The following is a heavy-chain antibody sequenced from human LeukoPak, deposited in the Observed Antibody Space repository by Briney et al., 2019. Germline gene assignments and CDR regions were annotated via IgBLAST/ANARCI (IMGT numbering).Heavy chain of an antibody. J-gene: IGHJ4*02. CDR1: GGSFSGYY. CDR2: INHSGST. CDR3: ARGRIQPDY. D-gene: IGHD5-18*01. V-gene: IGHV4-34*01. Sequence: SETLSLTCAVYGGSFSGYYRSWIRQPPGKGLEWIGEINHSGSTNYNPSLKSRVTISVDTSKNQFSLKLSSVTAADTAVYYCARGRIQPDYWGQGTLVTVSS.